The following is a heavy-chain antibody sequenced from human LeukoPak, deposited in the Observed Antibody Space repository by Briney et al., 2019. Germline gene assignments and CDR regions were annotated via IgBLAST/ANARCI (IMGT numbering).Heavy chain of an antibody. J-gene: IGHJ4*02. CDR1: GGTFSSYA. D-gene: IGHD3-10*01. Sequence: RASVKVSCKASGGTFSSYAISWVRQAPGQGLEWMGGIIPIFGTANYAQKFQGRVMITADESTSTAYMELSSLRSEDTAVYYCARAYAYYYGSGNYYYYFDYWGQGTLVTVSS. CDR2: IIPIFGTA. CDR3: ARAYAYYYGSGNYYYYFDY. V-gene: IGHV1-69*13.